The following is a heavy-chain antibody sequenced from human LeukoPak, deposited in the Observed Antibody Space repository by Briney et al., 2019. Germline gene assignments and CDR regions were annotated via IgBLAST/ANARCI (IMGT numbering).Heavy chain of an antibody. D-gene: IGHD2-2*01. J-gene: IGHJ4*02. CDR1: GDTFTNYD. CDR3: ARVNCSSTSCRSKFLDY. V-gene: IGHV1-8*01. CDR2: MNPNSGNT. Sequence: ASVKVSCKASGDTFTNYDINWVRQATGQGLEWMGWMNPNSGNTGYAQKFQDRVTMTRNTSISTAYMELSSLRSEDTAFYYCARVNCSSTSCRSKFLDYWGQGTLVTVSS.